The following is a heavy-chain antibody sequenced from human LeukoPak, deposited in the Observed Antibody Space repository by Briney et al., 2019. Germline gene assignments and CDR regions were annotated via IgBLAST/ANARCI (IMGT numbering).Heavy chain of an antibody. CDR2: IIPIFGAA. Sequence: ASVKVSCKASGGTFSNYAISWVRQAPGQGLEWMGGIIPIFGAANYAQKFQGRVTITTDESTSTAYMELSSLKSEDTAVYYCASAQVGYSGYDWDFGYWGQGTLVTVSS. CDR3: ASAQVGYSGYDWDFGY. D-gene: IGHD5-12*01. CDR1: GGTFSNYA. J-gene: IGHJ4*02. V-gene: IGHV1-69*05.